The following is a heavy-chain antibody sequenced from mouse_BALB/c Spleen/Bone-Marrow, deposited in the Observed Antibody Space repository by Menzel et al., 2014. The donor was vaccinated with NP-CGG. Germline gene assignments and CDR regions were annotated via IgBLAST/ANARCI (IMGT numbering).Heavy chain of an antibody. Sequence: EVKLMESGGGLVQPGGSLKLSCAASGFTFSSYGMSWVRQTPDKRLELVATINSNGSSTYYPDSVKGRFTISRDDAKNTLYLQMSSLKSEDTAMYYCARIWAYYAMDYWGQGTSVTVSS. CDR1: GFTFSSYG. D-gene: IGHD4-1*01. J-gene: IGHJ4*01. V-gene: IGHV5-6-3*01. CDR2: INSNGSST. CDR3: ARIWAYYAMDY.